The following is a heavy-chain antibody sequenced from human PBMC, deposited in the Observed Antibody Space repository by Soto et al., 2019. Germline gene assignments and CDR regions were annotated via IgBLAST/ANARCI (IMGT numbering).Heavy chain of an antibody. CDR3: ARLPGIAAAGPRGYYYYYYGMDV. J-gene: IGHJ6*02. CDR2: IYYSGST. CDR1: GCSISSYY. D-gene: IGHD6-13*01. V-gene: IGHV4-59*01. Sequence: SETLSLTCPDSGCSISSYYWSWIRQPPGKGLEWIGYIYYSGSTNYNPSLKSRVTISVDTSKNQFSLKLSSVTAADTAVYYCARLPGIAAAGPRGYYYYYYGMDVWGQGTTVTVSS.